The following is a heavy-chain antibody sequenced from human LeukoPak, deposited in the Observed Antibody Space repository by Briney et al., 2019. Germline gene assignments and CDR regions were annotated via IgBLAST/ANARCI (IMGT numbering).Heavy chain of an antibody. J-gene: IGHJ4*02. V-gene: IGHV1-69*05. CDR3: ARTATIGYYFDY. Sequence: SVKVSCRASGGTFSSYAISWVRQAPGQGLEWMGGIIPIFGTADYAQKFQGRVTITTDESTSTAYMELSSLRSEDTAVYYCARTATIGYYFDYWGQGTLVTVSS. D-gene: IGHD5-24*01. CDR2: IIPIFGTA. CDR1: GGTFSSYA.